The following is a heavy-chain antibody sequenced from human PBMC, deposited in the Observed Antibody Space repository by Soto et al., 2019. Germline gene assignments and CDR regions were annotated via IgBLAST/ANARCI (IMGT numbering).Heavy chain of an antibody. CDR1: GFTIRSYG. CDR2: INPKSGGT. V-gene: IGHV1-2*02. J-gene: IGHJ3*02. Sequence: GASVKVSCKASGFTIRSYGITWVRQAPGQGLEWMGWINPKSGGTKYAEKFQGRVSMTGDTSITTAYLELSSLTSDDTAVYYCATDRVAFDMWGQGTKVTVSS. D-gene: IGHD3-22*01. CDR3: ATDRVAFDM.